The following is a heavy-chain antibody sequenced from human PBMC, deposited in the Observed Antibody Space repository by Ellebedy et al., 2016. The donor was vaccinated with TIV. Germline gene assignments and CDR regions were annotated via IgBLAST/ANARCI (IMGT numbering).Heavy chain of an antibody. V-gene: IGHV3-33*01. CDR2: IWYDGSTK. J-gene: IGHJ6*02. CDR3: AREERMSSGYYSDYYYYYGMDV. CDR1: GFTFSIYG. Sequence: PGGSLRLSCAASGFTFSIYGMHWVRQAPGKGLEWVAVIWYDGSTKNYADSLKGRFTISRDNSENTLYLQMNSLRAEDTAVYYCAREERMSSGYYSDYYYYYGMDVWGQGTTVTVSS. D-gene: IGHD3-22*01.